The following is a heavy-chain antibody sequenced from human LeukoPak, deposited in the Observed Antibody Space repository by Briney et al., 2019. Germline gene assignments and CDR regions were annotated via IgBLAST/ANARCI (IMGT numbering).Heavy chain of an antibody. D-gene: IGHD2-15*01. Sequence: QSGGSLRLSCAASGFTFSSYAMHWVRQAPGKGLEWVAVISYDGSNKYYADSVKGRFTISRDNSKNTLYLQMNSLRAEDTAVYYCARDSCSGGSCYYYLDYWGQGTLVTVSS. CDR2: ISYDGSNK. J-gene: IGHJ4*02. V-gene: IGHV3-30*04. CDR3: ARDSCSGGSCYYYLDY. CDR1: GFTFSSYA.